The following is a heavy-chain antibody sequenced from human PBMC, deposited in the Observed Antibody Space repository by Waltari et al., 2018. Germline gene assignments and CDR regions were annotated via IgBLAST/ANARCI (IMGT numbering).Heavy chain of an antibody. D-gene: IGHD4-17*01. V-gene: IGHV3-7*01. CDR3: ARDQRTVTYYYYYGMDV. Sequence: EVQLVESGGGLVQPGGSLRLSCAASGFTFSSYWMSWVRPAPGKGLEWVANIKQDGSEKYYVDSVKGRFTISRDNAKNSLYLQMNSLRAEDTAVYYCARDQRTVTYYYYYGMDVWGQGTTVTVSS. CDR2: IKQDGSEK. CDR1: GFTFSSYW. J-gene: IGHJ6*02.